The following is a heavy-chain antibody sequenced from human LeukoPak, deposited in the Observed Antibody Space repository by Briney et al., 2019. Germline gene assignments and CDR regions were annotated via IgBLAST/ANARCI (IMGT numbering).Heavy chain of an antibody. V-gene: IGHV3-30-3*01. J-gene: IGHJ6*02. CDR1: GFTFSSYA. Sequence: GGSLRLSCAASGFTFSSYAMHWVRQAPGKGLEWVAVISYDGSNKYYADSVKGRFTISRDNPKNTLYLQMNSLRAEDTAVYYCARDRYYGSAPSHYYYYGMDVWGQGTTVTVSS. CDR2: ISYDGSNK. CDR3: ARDRYYGSAPSHYYYYGMDV. D-gene: IGHD3-10*01.